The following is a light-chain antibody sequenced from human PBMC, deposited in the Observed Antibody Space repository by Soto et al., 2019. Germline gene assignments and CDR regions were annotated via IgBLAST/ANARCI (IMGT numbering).Light chain of an antibody. Sequence: ETVLTKSAATLSLSPGERATLSCRASESVGSFLAWYRQKPGQAPRLLIFDASNRATGIPVRFSGSGSGTDFTLTISSLEPEDFAVYYCQQRSSWPPTFGQGARLAI. CDR3: QQRSSWPPT. CDR1: ESVGSF. V-gene: IGKV3-11*01. CDR2: DAS. J-gene: IGKJ5*01.